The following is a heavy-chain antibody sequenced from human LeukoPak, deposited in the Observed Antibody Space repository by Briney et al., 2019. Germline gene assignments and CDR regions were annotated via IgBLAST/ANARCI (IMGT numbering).Heavy chain of an antibody. Sequence: GGSLRLPWAASGFTFRSFEMNWVRQAPGKGLEWVSYISSSGSTIYYADSVKGRFTISRDNAKNSLYLQMNSLRAEDTAVYYCARLLYYGMDVWGQGTTVTVSS. CDR1: GFTFRSFE. CDR3: ARLLYYGMDV. J-gene: IGHJ6*02. V-gene: IGHV3-48*03. CDR2: ISSSGSTI.